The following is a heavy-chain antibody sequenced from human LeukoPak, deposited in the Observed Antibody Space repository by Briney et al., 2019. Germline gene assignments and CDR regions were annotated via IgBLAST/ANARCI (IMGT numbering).Heavy chain of an antibody. Sequence: SETLSLTCTVSGGSISSYYWSWIRQPPGKGLEWIGYIYYSGSTNYNPSLKSRVTISVDTSKNQFSLKLSSVTAADTAVYYCTSGSYSFYYMDVWGKGTTVTVSS. CDR1: GGSISSYY. D-gene: IGHD1-26*01. CDR3: TSGSYSFYYMDV. CDR2: IYYSGST. V-gene: IGHV4-59*01. J-gene: IGHJ6*03.